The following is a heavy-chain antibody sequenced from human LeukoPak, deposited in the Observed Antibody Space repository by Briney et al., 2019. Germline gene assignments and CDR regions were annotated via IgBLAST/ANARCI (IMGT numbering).Heavy chain of an antibody. CDR1: GFTFSSYW. D-gene: IGHD3-9*01. J-gene: IGHJ4*02. V-gene: IGHV3-7*04. CDR2: IKQDGSEK. Sequence: PGGSLRLSCAASGFTFSSYWMSWVRQAPGKGLEWVANIKQDGSEKYYVDSVKGRFTISRDNAKNSLYLQMNSLRAEDTVVYYCARDILTARKRYYFDYWGQGTLVTVSS. CDR3: ARDILTARKRYYFDY.